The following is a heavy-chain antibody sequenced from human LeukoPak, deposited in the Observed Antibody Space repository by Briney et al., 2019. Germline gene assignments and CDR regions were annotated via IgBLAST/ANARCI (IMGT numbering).Heavy chain of an antibody. V-gene: IGHV4-61*02. Sequence: SETLSLTCTVSGGSISSGSYYWSWIRQPAGKGLEWIGRIYTRGSTNYNPSLKSRVTISVDTSKNQFSLKLSSVTAADTAVYYCAGCSTSGGYYYYYMDVWGKGTTVTVSS. J-gene: IGHJ6*03. D-gene: IGHD6-13*01. CDR1: GGSISSGSYY. CDR3: AGCSTSGGYYYYYMDV. CDR2: IYTRGST.